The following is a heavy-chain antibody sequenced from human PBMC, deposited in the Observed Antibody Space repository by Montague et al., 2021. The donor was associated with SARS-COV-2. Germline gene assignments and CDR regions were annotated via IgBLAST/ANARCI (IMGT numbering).Heavy chain of an antibody. CDR1: GGSISTTSYY. CDR2: IFYSGTT. V-gene: IGHV4-39*07. J-gene: IGHJ5*02. CDR3: ARGADYDFWSGFLRYKWFGP. Sequence: SETLSLTCTVSGGSISTTSYYWGWIRQPPGKGLEWIASIFYSGTTYYNPSLRSRVTISVQTSKNQFSLTVASVTAADTAVYYCARGADYDFWSGFLRYKWFGPWGQGTPVIVSS. D-gene: IGHD3-3*01.